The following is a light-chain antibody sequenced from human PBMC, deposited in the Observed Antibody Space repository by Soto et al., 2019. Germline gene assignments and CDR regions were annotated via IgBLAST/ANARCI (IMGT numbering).Light chain of an antibody. J-gene: IGKJ1*01. CDR2: GAS. CDR1: QSVSSSY. Sequence: EIVLTQSPGPLSLSPGERATLSCRASQSVSSSYLTWYQQKPGQAPRLLIYGASSRDTGIPDRFSGSGSGTDFPLTINRLEPEDFAVYYCEQYGSSPWTVGQGTKVEIK. CDR3: EQYGSSPWT. V-gene: IGKV3-20*01.